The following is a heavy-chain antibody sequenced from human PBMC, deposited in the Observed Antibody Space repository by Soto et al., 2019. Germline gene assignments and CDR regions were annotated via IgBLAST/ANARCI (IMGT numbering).Heavy chain of an antibody. Sequence: PSETLSLTCTVSGGSISSGDYYWSWIRQYPGKGLEWIGFVYYSGSTYYNPSLKSRVIISVDTSKKQFSLKLSSVTAADTAVYYCARDAALKWFDPWGQGTLVTVSS. CDR1: GGSISSGDYY. V-gene: IGHV4-31*03. J-gene: IGHJ5*02. CDR3: ARDAALKWFDP. CDR2: VYYSGST. D-gene: IGHD2-15*01.